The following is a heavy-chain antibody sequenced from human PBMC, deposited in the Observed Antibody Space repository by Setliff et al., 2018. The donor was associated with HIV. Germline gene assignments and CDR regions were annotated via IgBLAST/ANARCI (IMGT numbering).Heavy chain of an antibody. CDR2: IYYSGST. CDR3: ARQVGNKVLFDS. D-gene: IGHD7-27*01. CDR1: GDSISSYY. J-gene: IGHJ4*02. V-gene: IGHV4-59*01. Sequence: SETLSLTCTVSGDSISSYYWSWIRQPPEKGLEWIGYIYYSGSTNYNPSLKSRVTISVDTSKNQFSLKLGSVTAADTAVYYCARQVGNKVLFDSWGQGTLVTVSS.